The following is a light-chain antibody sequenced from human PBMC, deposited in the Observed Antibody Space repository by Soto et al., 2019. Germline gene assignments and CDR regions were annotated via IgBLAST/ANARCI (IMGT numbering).Light chain of an antibody. Sequence: EILLTQSPFTVSLSAGERATLSCRASQSVSSSYLAWYQQKPGQAPRLLIYNAFNRATGIPDRFSGSGSGTEFTLTISRLEPEDFAVYYCQQYGTSPQTFGQGTKVDIK. CDR3: QQYGTSPQT. CDR2: NAF. V-gene: IGKV3-20*01. CDR1: QSVSSSY. J-gene: IGKJ1*01.